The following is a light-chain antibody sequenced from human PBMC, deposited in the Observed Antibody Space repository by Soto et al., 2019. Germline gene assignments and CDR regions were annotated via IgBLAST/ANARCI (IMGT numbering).Light chain of an antibody. Sequence: EIVMTQSPATLSVSPGERATLSCRASQSVSSNLAWYQQKPGQAPRLLIYGASTRATGIPARFSGSGSGTEFTLTISSLQSGDFAVYYCQQYNNWPYTFGQGNKLESK. CDR2: GAS. CDR1: QSVSSN. V-gene: IGKV3-15*01. CDR3: QQYNNWPYT. J-gene: IGKJ2*01.